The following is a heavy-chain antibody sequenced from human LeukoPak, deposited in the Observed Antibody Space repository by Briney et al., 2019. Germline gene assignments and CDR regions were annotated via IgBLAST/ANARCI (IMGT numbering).Heavy chain of an antibody. D-gene: IGHD3-9*01. CDR3: ARSRYFDY. CDR1: GGSFSGYY. V-gene: IGHV4-34*01. Sequence: SETLSLTCAVYGGSFSGYYWSWIRQPPGKGLEWIGEINHSGSTNYNPSLKSRVTISVDTSKNQFSLKLSSVTAADTAVYYCARSRYFDYWGQGTLVTVSS. CDR2: INHSGST. J-gene: IGHJ4*02.